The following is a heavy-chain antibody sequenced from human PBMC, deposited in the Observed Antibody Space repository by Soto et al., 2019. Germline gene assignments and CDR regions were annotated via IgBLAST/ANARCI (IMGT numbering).Heavy chain of an antibody. D-gene: IGHD4-4*01. V-gene: IGHV3-21*01. CDR2: ISSSSYI. CDR3: ARDPELQFAYGMDV. J-gene: IGHJ6*02. Sequence: LRLSCAASGFTFSSYSMNWVRQAPGKGLEWVSSISSSSYIYYADSVKGRFTISRDNAKNSLYLQMNSLRAEDTAVYYCARDPELQFAYGMDVWGQGTTVTV. CDR1: GFTFSSYS.